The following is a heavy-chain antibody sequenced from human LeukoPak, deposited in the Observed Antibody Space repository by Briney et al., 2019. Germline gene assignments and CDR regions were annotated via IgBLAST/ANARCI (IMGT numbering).Heavy chain of an antibody. CDR3: ARVIGNTAMPTRLDY. Sequence: ASVKVPCKASGGTFSSYAISWVRQAPGQGLEWMGRIIPILGIANYAQKFQGRVTITADKSTSTAYMELSSLRSEDTAVYYCARVIGNTAMPTRLDYWGQGTLVTVSS. D-gene: IGHD5-18*01. V-gene: IGHV1-69*04. CDR2: IIPILGIA. J-gene: IGHJ4*02. CDR1: GGTFSSYA.